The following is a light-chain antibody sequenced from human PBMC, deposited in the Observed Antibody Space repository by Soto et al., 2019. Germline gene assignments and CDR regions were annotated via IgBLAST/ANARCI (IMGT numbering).Light chain of an antibody. CDR2: DAS. Sequence: DIQMTQSPSSLSASVGDRVTITFQASQCISDFLNWYQQKPGKAPKLLIYDASNLETGVPSRFSGGGSGTDFTFTISSLQPEDIATYYCQQYDYRPLTFGGGTKVDI. CDR3: QQYDYRPLT. J-gene: IGKJ4*01. CDR1: QCISDF. V-gene: IGKV1-33*01.